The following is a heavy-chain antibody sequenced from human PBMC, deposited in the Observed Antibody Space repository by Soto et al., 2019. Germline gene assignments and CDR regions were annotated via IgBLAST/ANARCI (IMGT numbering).Heavy chain of an antibody. CDR2: FSSSGGVT. CDR1: GFTFSNYA. Sequence: GGSLRLSCAASGFTFSNYAMSWVRQAPGKRLEWVSTFSSSGGVTYYADSVKGRFTISRDNSKNTLYLQMNSLRAEDTAVYYCTKANRYCSGANCFTFDYWGRGTLVTVSS. D-gene: IGHD2-15*01. V-gene: IGHV3-23*01. CDR3: TKANRYCSGANCFTFDY. J-gene: IGHJ4*02.